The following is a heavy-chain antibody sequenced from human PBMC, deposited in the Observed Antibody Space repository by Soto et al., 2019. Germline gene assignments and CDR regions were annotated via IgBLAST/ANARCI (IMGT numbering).Heavy chain of an antibody. J-gene: IGHJ4*02. Sequence: GGSLRLSCAASGFTFNSHWMNWVRQAPGKGLVWVSRISGDGRTTSHADSVKGRFTISRDNAKNTLYLQMNSLRVEDTAVYYCARGVPNCSSSSCYFDFWGQGILVTVSS. CDR1: GFTFNSHW. D-gene: IGHD2-2*01. V-gene: IGHV3-74*01. CDR3: ARGVPNCSSSSCYFDF. CDR2: ISGDGRTT.